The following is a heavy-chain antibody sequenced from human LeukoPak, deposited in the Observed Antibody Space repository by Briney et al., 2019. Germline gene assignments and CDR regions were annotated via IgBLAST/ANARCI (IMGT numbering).Heavy chain of an antibody. J-gene: IGHJ3*02. V-gene: IGHV3-21*01. Sequence: GGSLRLSCAASGFTFSSYSMNWVRQAPGKGLEWVSSISSSSSYIYYADSVKGRFTISRDNAKNSLYLQMNSLRAEDTAVYYCARSSLWFGDAFDIWGQGTMVTVSS. CDR2: ISSSSSYI. CDR3: ARSSLWFGDAFDI. CDR1: GFTFSSYS. D-gene: IGHD3-10*01.